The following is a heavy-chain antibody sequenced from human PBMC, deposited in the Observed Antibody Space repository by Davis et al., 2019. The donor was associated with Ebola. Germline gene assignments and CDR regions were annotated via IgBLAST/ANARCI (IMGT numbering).Heavy chain of an antibody. J-gene: IGHJ6*04. CDR2: IWYDGSNK. V-gene: IGHV3-33*01. Sequence: GGSLRLSCAASGFTFSSYGMHRVRQAPGKGLEWVAVIWYDGSNKYYADSVKGRFTISRDNSKNTLYLQMNSLRAEDTAVYYCARVPLMVRGRDYYYYYGMDVWGKGTTVTVSS. CDR3: ARVPLMVRGRDYYYYYGMDV. CDR1: GFTFSSYG. D-gene: IGHD3-10*01.